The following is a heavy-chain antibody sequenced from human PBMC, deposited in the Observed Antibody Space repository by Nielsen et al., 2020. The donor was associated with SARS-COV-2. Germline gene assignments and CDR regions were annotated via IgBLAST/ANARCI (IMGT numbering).Heavy chain of an antibody. CDR1: GGTFSSYT. D-gene: IGHD3-10*01. CDR3: AREGSVAPNDY. CDR2: IIPILGIA. V-gene: IGHV1-69*02. Sequence: SVKVSCKASGGTFSSYTISWVRQAPGQGLEWMGRIIPILGIANYAQRFQGRVTITADKSTSTAYMELSSLRSEDTAVYYCAREGSVAPNDYWGQGTLVTVSS. J-gene: IGHJ4*02.